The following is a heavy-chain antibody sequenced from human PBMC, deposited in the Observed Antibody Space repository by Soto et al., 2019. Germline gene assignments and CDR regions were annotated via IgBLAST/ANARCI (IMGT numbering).Heavy chain of an antibody. D-gene: IGHD3-22*01. Sequence: PGGSLRLACAASGFTFSSYGMHWVRQAPGKGLEWVAVIWYDGSNKYYADSVKGRFTISRDNSKNTLYLQMNSLRAEDTAVYYCARDDYDSSGYYHYYYPYGMDVWGQGTTVTVSS. CDR2: IWYDGSNK. V-gene: IGHV3-33*01. CDR3: ARDDYDSSGYYHYYYPYGMDV. J-gene: IGHJ6*02. CDR1: GFTFSSYG.